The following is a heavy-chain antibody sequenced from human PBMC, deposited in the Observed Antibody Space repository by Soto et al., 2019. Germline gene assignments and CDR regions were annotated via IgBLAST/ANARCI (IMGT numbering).Heavy chain of an antibody. CDR2: ISCCGGST. D-gene: IGHD6-19*01. Sequence: PGGSLRLSCAASGFTFSILAMGWVRQAPGEGLEWVAGISCCGGSTSYADSVKGRFSLARDDSKSTLSLHLNSLRFEDTARYFCAKADGEQWLIPHLDNWGQGTLVTVSS. V-gene: IGHV3-23*01. CDR1: GFTFSILA. J-gene: IGHJ4*02. CDR3: AKADGEQWLIPHLDN.